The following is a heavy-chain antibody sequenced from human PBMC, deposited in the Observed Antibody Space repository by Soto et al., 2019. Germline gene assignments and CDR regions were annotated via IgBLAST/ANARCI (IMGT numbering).Heavy chain of an antibody. D-gene: IGHD1-26*01. CDR3: TRGGGGPGRY. CDR1: GGSLSDYH. CDR2: IEQGGST. V-gene: IGHV4-34*01. J-gene: IGHJ4*02. Sequence: QVQLQQWGAGLLKPSETLSLTCAVYGGSLSDYHWSWIRQPPGKGLEWIGEIEQGGSTNDNPSLQSGVAISIDTSKKQFSLKLLSVTAADTAVYYCTRGGGGPGRYWGQGTLVTVSS.